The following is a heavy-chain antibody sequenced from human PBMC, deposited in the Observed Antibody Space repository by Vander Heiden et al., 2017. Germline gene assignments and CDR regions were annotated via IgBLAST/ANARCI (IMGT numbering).Heavy chain of an antibody. CDR3: STAPYGSGSYFWY. CDR2: IKSKPDGGTT. Sequence: EVQLVESGGRLVKPGGALWLYFAAAGFTFTTAWMIWVRQAPGKGLEWVGRIKSKPDGGTTDYAASVKGRFTISRDDSKDTLYLEMNGLKTEDTAVYYCSTAPYGSGSYFWYWGQGTLVTVSS. J-gene: IGHJ4*02. CDR1: GFTFTTAW. V-gene: IGHV3-15*01. D-gene: IGHD3-10*01.